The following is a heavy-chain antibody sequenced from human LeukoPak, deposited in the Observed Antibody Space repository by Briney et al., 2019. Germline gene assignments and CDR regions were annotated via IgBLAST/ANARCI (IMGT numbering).Heavy chain of an antibody. CDR2: INPNSGGT. CDR1: GYTFTGYY. CDR3: ARAAMGDYGDYVLDY. J-gene: IGHJ4*02. D-gene: IGHD4-17*01. V-gene: IGHV1-2*02. Sequence: ASVKVSCKDSGYTFTGYYMHWVRQAPGQGLEWMRWINPNSGGTNYAQKFQGRVTMTRDTSISTAYMELSRLRSDDTAVYYCARAAMGDYGDYVLDYWGQGTLVTVSS.